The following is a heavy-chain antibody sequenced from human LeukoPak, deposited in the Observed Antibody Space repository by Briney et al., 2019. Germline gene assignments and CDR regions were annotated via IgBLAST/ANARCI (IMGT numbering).Heavy chain of an antibody. CDR3: ARETAASDAFDI. CDR1: GGSVSSGRFY. V-gene: IGHV4-61*01. CDR2: IYYSGST. Sequence: SETLSLTCTVSGGSVSSGRFYWRWIRQPPGKGLEWFGYIYYSGSTNYNPSLKSRVTISVDTSKNQFCLKVTSVTAADTAVYYCARETAASDAFDIWGQGTMVTVSS. J-gene: IGHJ3*02. D-gene: IGHD2-21*02.